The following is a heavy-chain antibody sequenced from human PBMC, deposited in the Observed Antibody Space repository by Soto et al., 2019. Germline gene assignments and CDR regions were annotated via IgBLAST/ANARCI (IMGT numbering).Heavy chain of an antibody. CDR2: ISSSSGIHT. Sequence: GGSLRLSCAASGFTFSSYAMIWVRHAPAKGLEWVSAISSSSGIHTYYADSVKGRFTISRDNSKSTLYLQMNSLSAEDTAVYYGEKLGVESATVFWGQRPLVTVSS. V-gene: IGHV3-23*01. D-gene: IGHD2-15*01. CDR3: EKLGVESATVF. J-gene: IGHJ4*01. CDR1: GFTFSSYA.